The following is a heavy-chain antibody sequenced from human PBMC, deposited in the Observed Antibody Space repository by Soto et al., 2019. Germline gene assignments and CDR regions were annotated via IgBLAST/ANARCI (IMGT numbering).Heavy chain of an antibody. D-gene: IGHD3-22*01. CDR3: ARGFLYYYDSSGYYPFDY. V-gene: IGHV4-34*01. Sequence: PSETLSLTCAVYGGSFSGYYWSWIRQPPGKGLEWIGEINHSGSTNYNPSLKSRVTISVDTSKNQFSLKLSSVTAADTAVYYCARGFLYYYDSSGYYPFDYWGQGTLVTVSS. CDR2: INHSGST. CDR1: GGSFSGYY. J-gene: IGHJ4*02.